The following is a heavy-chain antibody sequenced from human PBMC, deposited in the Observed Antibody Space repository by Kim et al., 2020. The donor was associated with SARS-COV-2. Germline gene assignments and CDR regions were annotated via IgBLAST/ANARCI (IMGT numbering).Heavy chain of an antibody. CDR2: INHSGST. J-gene: IGHJ5*02. Sequence: SETLSLTCAVYGGSFSGYHWSWIRQPPGKGLEWIGEINHSGSTNYNPSLKSRVTISVDTSKNQFSLKLSSVTAADTAVYYCARGMGRRLHLYQLVSYWFDPWGQGTLVTVSS. V-gene: IGHV4-34*01. CDR3: ARGMGRRLHLYQLVSYWFDP. CDR1: GGSFSGYH. D-gene: IGHD6-13*01.